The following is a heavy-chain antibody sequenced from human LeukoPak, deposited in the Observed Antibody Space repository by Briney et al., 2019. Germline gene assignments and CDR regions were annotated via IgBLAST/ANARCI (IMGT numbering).Heavy chain of an antibody. CDR3: ARDTRYCSGGGCYVGYYFDY. Sequence: PGGSLRLSCAAAGFTFSSYEVNWVRQAPGQGLEWVSYISSSGSTIYYADSVKGRFTISRDNAKNSLFLQMNSLRAEDTAVYYCARDTRYCSGGGCYVGYYFDYWGQGTLVTVSS. D-gene: IGHD2-15*01. V-gene: IGHV3-48*03. CDR2: ISSSGSTI. CDR1: GFTFSSYE. J-gene: IGHJ4*02.